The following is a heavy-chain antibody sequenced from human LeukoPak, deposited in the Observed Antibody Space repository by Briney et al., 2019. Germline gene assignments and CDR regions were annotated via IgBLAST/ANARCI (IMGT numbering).Heavy chain of an antibody. V-gene: IGHV4-34*01. CDR2: INHSGST. Sequence: SETLSLTCAVYGGSFSGYYWSWIRQPPGKGLEWIGEINHSGSTNYNPSLKSRVTISVDTSKNQFSLKLSSETAADTAVYYCARGYLAYYDSSGYVPYYFDYWGQGTLVTVSS. J-gene: IGHJ4*02. CDR1: GGSFSGYY. CDR3: ARGYLAYYDSSGYVPYYFDY. D-gene: IGHD3-22*01.